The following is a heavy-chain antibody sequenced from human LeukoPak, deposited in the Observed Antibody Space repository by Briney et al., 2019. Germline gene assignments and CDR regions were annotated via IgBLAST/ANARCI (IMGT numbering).Heavy chain of an antibody. CDR2: INPNSGGT. CDR1: GYTFTGYD. V-gene: IGHV1-2*02. CDR3: ARAPPITRGPFDP. Sequence: ASVKVSCKASGYTFTGYDMHWVRQAPGQGLEWMGWINPNSGGTIYAQKFQGRVTMTRDTSISTVYMELSRPRSDDTAVYYCARAPPITRGPFDPWGQGTLVTVSS. J-gene: IGHJ5*02. D-gene: IGHD3-10*01.